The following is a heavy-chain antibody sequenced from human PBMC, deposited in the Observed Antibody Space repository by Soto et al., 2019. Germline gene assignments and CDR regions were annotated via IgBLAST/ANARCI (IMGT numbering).Heavy chain of an antibody. CDR2: ISYDGSNK. CDR1: GFTFSSYA. V-gene: IGHV3-30-3*01. CDR3: ARNTVKGSSWYWYFDL. Sequence: PGGSLRLSCAASGFTFSSYAMHWVRQAPGKGLEWVAVISYDGSNKYYADSVKGRFTISRDNSKNTLYLQMNSLRAEDTAVYYCARNTVKGSSWYWYFDLWGRGTLVTVYS. D-gene: IGHD6-13*01. J-gene: IGHJ2*01.